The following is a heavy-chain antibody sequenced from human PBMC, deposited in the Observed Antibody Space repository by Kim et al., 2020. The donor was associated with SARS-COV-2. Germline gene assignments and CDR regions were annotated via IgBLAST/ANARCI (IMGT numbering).Heavy chain of an antibody. CDR3: ARSPNYDIRLPNYYYGMDV. V-gene: IGHV1-46*01. D-gene: IGHD3-9*01. Sequence: ASVKVSCKASGYTFTSYYMHWVRQAPGQGLEWMGIINPSGGSTSYAQKFQGRVTMTRDTSTSTVYMELSSLRSEDTAVYYCARSPNYDIRLPNYYYGMDVWGQGTTVTVSS. CDR1: GYTFTSYY. CDR2: INPSGGST. J-gene: IGHJ6*02.